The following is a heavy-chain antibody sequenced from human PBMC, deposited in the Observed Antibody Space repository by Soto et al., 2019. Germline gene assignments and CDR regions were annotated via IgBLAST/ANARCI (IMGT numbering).Heavy chain of an antibody. Sequence: QVQLVQSGAEVKKPGSSVKVSCKASGYTFISYGISWVRQAPGQGLEWMGWISAYNDYTNYAQKLQGRVTMTTDTPTRIAYLELRSLRSADTAVYSCAREGYYSGSGSYSPPRYYGMDVWGQGTTVTVSS. V-gene: IGHV1-18*01. CDR2: ISAYNDYT. J-gene: IGHJ6*02. CDR1: GYTFISYG. D-gene: IGHD3-10*01. CDR3: AREGYYSGSGSYSPPRYYGMDV.